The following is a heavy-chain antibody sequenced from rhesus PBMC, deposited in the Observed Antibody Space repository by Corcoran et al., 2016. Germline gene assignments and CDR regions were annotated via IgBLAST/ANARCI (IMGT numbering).Heavy chain of an antibody. CDR1: GGPTCDSFW. CDR3: ARMNPRSDAFDL. Sequence: QVQLQESGPGVVKPSETLSLTCTVSGGPTCDSFWWRWIRQPPGKGLEWIGYIYGCSTNTDYNPPLKSRVTISKDTSKNQFSLKLNSVTAADTAVYYCARMNPRSDAFDLWGQGLRVTVSS. V-gene: IGHV4S10*01. CDR2: IYGCSTNT. J-gene: IGHJ3*01.